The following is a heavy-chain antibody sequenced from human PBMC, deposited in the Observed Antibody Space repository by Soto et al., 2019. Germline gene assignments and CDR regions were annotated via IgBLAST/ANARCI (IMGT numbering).Heavy chain of an antibody. V-gene: IGHV1-24*01. CDR3: ATVGYCSGGSCYRNWFDP. CDR2: FDPEDGET. J-gene: IGHJ5*02. Sequence: ASVKVSCKVSGYTLTELSMHWVRQAPGKGLEWMGGFDPEDGETIYAQKFQGRVTMTEDTSTDTAYMELSSLRSEDTAVYYCATVGYCSGGSCYRNWFDPWGQGTLVTVSS. CDR1: GYTLTELS. D-gene: IGHD2-15*01.